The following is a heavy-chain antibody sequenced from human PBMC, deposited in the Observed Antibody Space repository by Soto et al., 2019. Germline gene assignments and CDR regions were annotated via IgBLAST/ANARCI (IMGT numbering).Heavy chain of an antibody. D-gene: IGHD1-1*01. CDR3: AKSKIVWNRNPYYYYGMDV. CDR1: GFTFSSYG. Sequence: GGSLRLSCAASGFTFSSYGMHWVRQAPGKGLEWVAVISYDGSNKYYADSVKGRFTISRDNSKNTLYLQMNSLRAEDTAVYYCAKSKIVWNRNPYYYYGMDVWGQGTTVTVSS. CDR2: ISYDGSNK. V-gene: IGHV3-30*18. J-gene: IGHJ6*02.